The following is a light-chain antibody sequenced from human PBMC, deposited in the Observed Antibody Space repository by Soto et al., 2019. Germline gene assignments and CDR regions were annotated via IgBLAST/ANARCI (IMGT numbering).Light chain of an antibody. CDR2: AAS. Sequence: DIQMTQSPSSLSASVGDRVTITCRASQSISSYLSWYQQKPGKAPKLLIYAASSLQSGVPSRFSGSGSGTDFTLTISSLQPEDFAAYYCQQSYSTPSITFGQGTRLEIK. J-gene: IGKJ5*01. CDR1: QSISSY. V-gene: IGKV1-39*01. CDR3: QQSYSTPSIT.